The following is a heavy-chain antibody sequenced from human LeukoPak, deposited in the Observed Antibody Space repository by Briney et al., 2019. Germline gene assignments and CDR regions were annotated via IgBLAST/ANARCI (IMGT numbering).Heavy chain of an antibody. V-gene: IGHV3-23*01. Sequence: PGGSLRLSXAASGFTFSSYAMSWVRQAPRKGLEWVSAISGSGGSTYYADSVKGRFTISRDNSKNTLYLQMNSLRAEDTAVYYCAKPLIRSDAFDIWGQGTMVTVSS. CDR2: ISGSGGST. CDR1: GFTFSSYA. J-gene: IGHJ3*02. CDR3: AKPLIRSDAFDI.